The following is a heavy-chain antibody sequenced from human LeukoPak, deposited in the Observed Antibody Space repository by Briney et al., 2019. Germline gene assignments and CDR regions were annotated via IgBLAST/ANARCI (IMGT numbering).Heavy chain of an antibody. CDR1: GFTFSSFS. CDR2: ITSSTSTI. V-gene: IGHV3-48*02. D-gene: IGHD6-25*01. CDR3: ARGAAGMAYFDY. J-gene: IGHJ4*02. Sequence: RGSLRLSCAASGFTFSSFSMNWVRQAPGKGLEWVSYITSSTSTIYYADSVKGRFTISRDNAKNSLYLQMNSLRDEDTAVYYCARGAAGMAYFDYWGQGTLVTVSA.